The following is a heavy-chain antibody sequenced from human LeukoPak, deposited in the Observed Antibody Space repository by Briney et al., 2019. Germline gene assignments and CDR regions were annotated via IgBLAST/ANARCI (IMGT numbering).Heavy chain of an antibody. D-gene: IGHD5-12*01. J-gene: IGHJ4*01. CDR3: ARGLWIYSY. CDR1: GGSISSSSYY. Sequence: SETLSLSSTVSGGSISSSSYYWGWIRQPPGKGLEWMGSIYYSGSTYYNPSLKSRVTISVDTSKNQFSLKLTSVTAADTAVYYCARGLWIYSYWGQGTLVTVSS. V-gene: IGHV4-39*01. CDR2: IYYSGST.